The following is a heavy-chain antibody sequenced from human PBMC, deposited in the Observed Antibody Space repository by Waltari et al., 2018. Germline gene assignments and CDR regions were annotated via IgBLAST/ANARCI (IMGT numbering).Heavy chain of an antibody. Sequence: EVQLLESGRGLVQPGGSLRLSCAASGFTFSSYAMGWVRQAPGRGLEWVPAISGSGGRRYYGDSVKGRFTIARYNSKSTLYQQMISLRAEDTAVYYCAEGDRDYDFWGGHYFDYWGQGALVIVSS. V-gene: IGHV3-23*01. CDR3: AEGDRDYDFWGGHYFDY. CDR2: ISGSGGRR. D-gene: IGHD3-3*01. J-gene: IGHJ4*02. CDR1: GFTFSSYA.